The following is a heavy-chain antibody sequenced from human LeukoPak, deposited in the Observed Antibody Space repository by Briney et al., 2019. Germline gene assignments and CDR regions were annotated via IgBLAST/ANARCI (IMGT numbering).Heavy chain of an antibody. J-gene: IGHJ4*02. CDR1: GYTFTGYY. Sequence: ASVKFSCKASGYTFTGYYMHWVRQAPGQGLEWMGWINPNSGGTNYAQKFQGRVTMTRDTSISTAYMELSRLRSDDTAVYYCARGAYGDYAVAYCGQGTPVTVSS. V-gene: IGHV1-2*02. CDR2: INPNSGGT. CDR3: ARGAYGDYAVAY. D-gene: IGHD4-17*01.